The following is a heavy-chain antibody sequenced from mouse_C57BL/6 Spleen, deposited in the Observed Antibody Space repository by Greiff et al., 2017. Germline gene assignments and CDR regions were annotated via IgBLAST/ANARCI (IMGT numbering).Heavy chain of an antibody. CDR2: FHPYNDDT. CDR3: ARAYYDYGGYAMDY. J-gene: IGHJ4*01. Sequence: VKLVESGAELVKPGASVKMSCKASGYTFTTYPIEWMKQNHGKSLEWIGNFHPYNDDTKYNEKFKGKATLTVEKSSSTVYLELSRLTSDDSAVYYCARAYYDYGGYAMDYWGQGTSVTVSS. CDR1: GYTFTTYP. V-gene: IGHV1-47*01. D-gene: IGHD2-4*01.